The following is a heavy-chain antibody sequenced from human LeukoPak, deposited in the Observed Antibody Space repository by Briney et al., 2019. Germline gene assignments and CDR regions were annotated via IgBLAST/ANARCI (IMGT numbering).Heavy chain of an antibody. D-gene: IGHD6-19*01. CDR2: INHSGST. Sequence: SETLSLTCAVYGGSFSGYYWSWIRQSPGKGLEWIGEINHSGSTNYNPSLKSRVTISLDTSKNQFSLKLRFVTAADTAVCYCARESSGQWSGYYYYYMDVWGKGTTVIISS. J-gene: IGHJ6*03. V-gene: IGHV4-34*01. CDR3: ARESSGQWSGYYYYYMDV. CDR1: GGSFSGYY.